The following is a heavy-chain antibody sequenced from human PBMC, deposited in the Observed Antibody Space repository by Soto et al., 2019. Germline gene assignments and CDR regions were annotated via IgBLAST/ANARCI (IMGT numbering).Heavy chain of an antibody. CDR1: GFTFSSYA. CDR2: ISYDGSNK. D-gene: IGHD5-18*01. Sequence: QVQLVESGGGVVQPGRSLRLSCAASGFTFSSYAVHWVRQAPGKGLEWVAVISYDGSNKYYADSVKGRFTISRDNSKNTLYLQMNSLRAEDTAVYYCARSTSTWIQLWLGAQLTAFDIWGQGTMVTVSS. V-gene: IGHV3-30-3*01. J-gene: IGHJ3*02. CDR3: ARSTSTWIQLWLGAQLTAFDI.